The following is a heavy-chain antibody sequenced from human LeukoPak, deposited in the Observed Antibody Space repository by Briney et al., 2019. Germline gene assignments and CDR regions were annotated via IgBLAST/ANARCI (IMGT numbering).Heavy chain of an antibody. CDR1: GGTFSSYA. D-gene: IGHD2-2*01. J-gene: IGHJ3*02. V-gene: IGHV1-69*13. CDR2: IIPIFGTA. CDR3: AGEVGCSSTSCYPYCGGDCHTSGAFDI. Sequence: SVKVSCKASGGTFSSYAISWVRQAPGQGLEWMGGIIPIFGTANYAQKFQGRVTITADESTSTAYMELSSLRSEDTAVYYCAGEVGCSSTSCYPYCGGDCHTSGAFDIWGQGTMVTVSS.